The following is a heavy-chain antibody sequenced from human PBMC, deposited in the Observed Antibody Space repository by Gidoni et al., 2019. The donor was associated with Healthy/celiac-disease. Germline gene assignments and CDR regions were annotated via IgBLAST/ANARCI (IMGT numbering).Heavy chain of an antibody. CDR1: GGSISSDY. D-gene: IGHD4-17*01. CDR2: IDYSGST. J-gene: IGHJ4*02. Sequence: QVQLQESGPGLAKPSETLYLTCTGAGGSISSDYWRWIRTPPGKGLERIGYIDYSGSTNYNPSLKRRVTISVATAKNQFSLKLSSVTAADTAVYYGARGAYGDYFRYGGYYFDYWGQGTLVTVSS. V-gene: IGHV4-59*01. CDR3: ARGAYGDYFRYGGYYFDY.